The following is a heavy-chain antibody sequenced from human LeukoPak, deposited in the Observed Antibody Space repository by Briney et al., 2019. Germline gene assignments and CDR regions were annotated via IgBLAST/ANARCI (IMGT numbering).Heavy chain of an antibody. CDR3: ARDLRGQNGY. CDR2: ISSSGSTI. D-gene: IGHD2-8*01. J-gene: IGHJ4*02. CDR1: GGSISDYY. Sequence: PSETLSLTCTVSGGSISDYYWSWIRQAPGKGLEWVSYISSSGSTIYYADSVKGRFTISRDNAKNSLYLQMNSLRAEDTAVYYCARDLRGQNGYWGQGTLVTVSS. V-gene: IGHV3-11*01.